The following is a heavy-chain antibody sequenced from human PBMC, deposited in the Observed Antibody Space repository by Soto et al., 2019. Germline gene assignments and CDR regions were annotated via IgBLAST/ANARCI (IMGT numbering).Heavy chain of an antibody. CDR1: GFTFNNYG. J-gene: IGHJ4*02. CDR3: AKEGIELWSAFDY. Sequence: QVPLVESGGGVVQPGRSLRLSCAASGFTFNNYGIHWVRQAPGKGLEWVAVISNDGDDKYYADSVKGRFTISRDNSRNTLYQQMNSLRPEDTAMYYCAKEGIELWSAFDYWGQGTLVTVSS. CDR2: ISNDGDDK. D-gene: IGHD3-10*01. V-gene: IGHV3-30*18.